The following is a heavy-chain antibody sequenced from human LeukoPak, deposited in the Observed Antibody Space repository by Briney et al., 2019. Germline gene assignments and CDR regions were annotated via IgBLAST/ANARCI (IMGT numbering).Heavy chain of an antibody. CDR1: GYTFTGYY. J-gene: IGHJ4*02. Sequence: GASVKVSCKASGYTFTGYYMHWVRQAPGQGLEWMGWINPNSGGTNYAQKFQGWVTMTRDTSISTAYMELSRLRSDDTAVYYCAKDERNWNYNLASQTYDWGQGTLVTVSS. CDR3: AKDERNWNYNLASQTYD. V-gene: IGHV1-2*04. D-gene: IGHD1-7*01. CDR2: INPNSGGT.